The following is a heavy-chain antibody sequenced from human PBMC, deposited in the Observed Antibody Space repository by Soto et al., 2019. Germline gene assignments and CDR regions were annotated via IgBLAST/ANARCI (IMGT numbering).Heavy chain of an antibody. CDR2: IIPIFGTA. D-gene: IGHD6-19*01. J-gene: IGHJ5*02. Sequence: SVKVSCKASGGTFSSYAISWVRQAPGQGLEWMGGIIPIFGTANYAQKFQGRVTITADKSTSTAYMELSSLRSEDTAVYYCARDRQGLVTPSWFDPWGQGTLVTVSS. CDR1: GGTFSSYA. CDR3: ARDRQGLVTPSWFDP. V-gene: IGHV1-69*06.